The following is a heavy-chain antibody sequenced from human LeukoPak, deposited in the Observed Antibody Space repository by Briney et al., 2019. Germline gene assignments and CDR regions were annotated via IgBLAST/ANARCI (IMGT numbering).Heavy chain of an antibody. CDR3: ATSIAVAGTLVYFDY. Sequence: GESLRLSCAASGFTFSSYAMHWVRQAPGKGLEWVAVISYDGSNKYYADSVKGRFTISRDNSKNTLYLQMNSLRAEDTAVYYCATSIAVAGTLVYFDYWGQGTLVTVSS. CDR1: GFTFSSYA. D-gene: IGHD6-19*01. V-gene: IGHV3-30-3*01. CDR2: ISYDGSNK. J-gene: IGHJ4*02.